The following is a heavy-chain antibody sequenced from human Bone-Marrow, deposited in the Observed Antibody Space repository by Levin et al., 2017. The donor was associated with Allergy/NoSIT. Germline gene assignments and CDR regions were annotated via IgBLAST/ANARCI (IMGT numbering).Heavy chain of an antibody. Sequence: GESLKISCAASGFSVRSHYMNWVRQAPGKGLEWVSVIYTDGGTFYADSVRGRFTISRDIFKSTVYLHMNSLRADDTAVYYCARDPQAVAGIDYYYHYMDVWGKGTTVTVSS. D-gene: IGHD6-19*01. V-gene: IGHV3-66*02. CDR2: IYTDGGT. CDR3: ARDPQAVAGIDYYYHYMDV. CDR1: GFSVRSHY. J-gene: IGHJ6*03.